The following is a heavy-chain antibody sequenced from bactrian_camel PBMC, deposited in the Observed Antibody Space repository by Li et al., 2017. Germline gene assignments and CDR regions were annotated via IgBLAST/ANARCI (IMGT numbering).Heavy chain of an antibody. CDR1: GSIFSMCA. Sequence: HVQLVESGGGSVQAGGPLKLSCVVSGSIFSMCAMGWYRQAPGKQPLERELIASISSDGTTTYTDSVKGRFTISQDSAKNTVYLQLDSLKPEDTALYTCAAEDQAPWDMGWICNYNSWGQGTQVTVS. J-gene: IGHJ4*01. V-gene: IGHV3S53*01. CDR3: AAEDQAPWDMGWICNYNS. D-gene: IGHD3*01. CDR2: ISSDGTT.